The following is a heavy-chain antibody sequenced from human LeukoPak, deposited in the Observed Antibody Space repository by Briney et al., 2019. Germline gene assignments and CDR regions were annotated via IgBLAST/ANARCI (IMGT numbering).Heavy chain of an antibody. Sequence: PGGSLRLSCAASGFTFSSYGMHWVRQAPGKGLEWVAVISYDGSNKYYADSVKGRFTISRDNSKNTLYLQMNSLRAEDTAVYYCARATLEQQLFQHWGQGTLVTVSS. J-gene: IGHJ1*01. D-gene: IGHD6-13*01. CDR3: ARATLEQQLFQH. V-gene: IGHV3-30*19. CDR2: ISYDGSNK. CDR1: GFTFSSYG.